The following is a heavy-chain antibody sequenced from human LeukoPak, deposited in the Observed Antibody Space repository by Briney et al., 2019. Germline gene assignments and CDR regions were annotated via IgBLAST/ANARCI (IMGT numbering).Heavy chain of an antibody. CDR3: GTSHFDY. Sequence: PGGSLRLSCAGSGFTFDDYAMHWVRQAPGKGLEWVSAISGSGGNTCYADSMKGRFTISRDNSKNTLYLQMNSLRAEDTAVYYCGTSHFDYWGQGTLVTVSS. V-gene: IGHV3-23*01. CDR2: ISGSGGNT. D-gene: IGHD1-1*01. J-gene: IGHJ4*02. CDR1: GFTFDDYA.